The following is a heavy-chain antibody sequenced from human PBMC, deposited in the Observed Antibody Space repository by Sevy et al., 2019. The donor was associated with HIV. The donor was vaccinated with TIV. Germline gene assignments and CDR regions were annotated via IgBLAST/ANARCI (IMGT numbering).Heavy chain of an antibody. J-gene: IGHJ3*02. CDR3: TTDIVVGPPAIMVDAFDI. V-gene: IGHV3-15*01. Sequence: GGSLRLSCAASGFPFNKAWMNWVRQAPGKGLEWVGRVKSKSHGETTDYIAPVKGRFIISREDSKNTLYLQMNRLKAEDTAVYYCTTDIVVGPPAIMVDAFDIWGQGTMVTVSS. D-gene: IGHD2-2*01. CDR2: VKSKSHGETT. CDR1: GFPFNKAW.